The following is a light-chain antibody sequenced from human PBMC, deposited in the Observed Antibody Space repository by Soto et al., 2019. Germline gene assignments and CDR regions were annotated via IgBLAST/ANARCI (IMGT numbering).Light chain of an antibody. J-gene: IGKJ1*01. CDR2: GAS. Sequence: EFVLTQSPGTLYLSPGERATLSCRASQSVSSAYLAWYQQKPGQAPRLLIYGASTRATGIPDRFSGSGSGTEFTLTISRLEPEDFAVYYCQEYGTSRTIGQGTKVEIK. V-gene: IGKV3-20*01. CDR3: QEYGTSRT. CDR1: QSVSSAY.